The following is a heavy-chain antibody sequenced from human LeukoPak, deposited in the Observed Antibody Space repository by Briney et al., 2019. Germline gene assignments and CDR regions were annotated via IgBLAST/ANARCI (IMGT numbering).Heavy chain of an antibody. CDR3: ATGDFLSGSYYAFDP. J-gene: IGHJ5*02. D-gene: IGHD1-26*01. Sequence: ASVKVSCKASGYTFTGYYMHWVRQAPGQGLEWMGWINPNSGGTNYAQKFQGRVTMTRDTSISTAYMELSRLRSDDTAVYYCATGDFLSGSYYAFDPWGLGTLVTVSS. CDR1: GYTFTGYY. CDR2: INPNSGGT. V-gene: IGHV1-2*02.